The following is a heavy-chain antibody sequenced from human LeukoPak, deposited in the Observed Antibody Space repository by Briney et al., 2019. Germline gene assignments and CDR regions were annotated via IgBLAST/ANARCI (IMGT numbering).Heavy chain of an antibody. CDR3: ASDDRLYCSTTSCYLATFDY. CDR1: GFTFNYYA. V-gene: IGHV3-30*04. D-gene: IGHD2-2*01. J-gene: IGHJ4*01. CDR2: ISHDGSNT. Sequence: GRSLRLSCAPSGFTFNYYAMHWVRQAPGKGLEWVAAISHDGSNTYYADSVKGRFTISRETSKDTLYLQVSSLGAEDTAFYSCASDDRLYCSTTSCYLATFDYWGRGSLVTVSS.